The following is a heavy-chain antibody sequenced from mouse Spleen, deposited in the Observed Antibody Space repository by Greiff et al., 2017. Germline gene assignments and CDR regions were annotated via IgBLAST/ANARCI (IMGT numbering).Heavy chain of an antibody. CDR1: GYTFTSYG. V-gene: IGHV1-81*01. D-gene: IGHD2-1*01. Sequence: QVQLKESGAELARPGASVKLSCKASGYTFTSYGISWVKQRTGQGLEWIGEIYPRSGNTYYNEKFKGKATLTADKSSSTAYMELRSLTSEDSAVYFCARPSYGNYWFAYWGQGTLVTVSA. CDR2: IYPRSGNT. J-gene: IGHJ3*01. CDR3: ARPSYGNYWFAY.